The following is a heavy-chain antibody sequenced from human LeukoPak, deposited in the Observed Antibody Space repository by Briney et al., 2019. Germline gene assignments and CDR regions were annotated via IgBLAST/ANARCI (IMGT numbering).Heavy chain of an antibody. V-gene: IGHV1-2*02. D-gene: IGHD3-9*01. Sequence: ASVKVSCKASGYTFTGYYMHWVRQAPGQGLEWMGWINPNSGGTNYAQKFQGRVTMTRDTSISTAYMELSRLRSDDTAVYYCARDDVDYDILTGYYNVGHAFGIWGQGTMVTVSS. CDR3: ARDDVDYDILTGYYNVGHAFGI. CDR2: INPNSGGT. J-gene: IGHJ3*02. CDR1: GYTFTGYY.